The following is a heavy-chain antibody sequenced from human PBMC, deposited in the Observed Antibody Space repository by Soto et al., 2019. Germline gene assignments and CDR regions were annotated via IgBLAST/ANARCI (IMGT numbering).Heavy chain of an antibody. CDR3: GRCRTDSYAMDV. D-gene: IGHD1-1*01. J-gene: IGHJ6*02. Sequence: ASVKVSCKASCYSFTSYGIAWVRQVPGQGPEWMGWISPYNARTNYAQNVQGRVVMTADKSTNIVYLELRSLRSEDTAMYYCGRCRTDSYAMDVWG. V-gene: IGHV1-18*01. CDR1: CYSFTSYG. CDR2: ISPYNART.